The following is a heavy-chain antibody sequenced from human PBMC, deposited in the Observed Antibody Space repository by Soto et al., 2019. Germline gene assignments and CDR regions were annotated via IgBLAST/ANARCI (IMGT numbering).Heavy chain of an antibody. D-gene: IGHD6-13*01. CDR1: GFDFNTYG. CDR2: ISFDGGNQ. CDR3: AKDSSVTAAGSRGWFDP. J-gene: IGHJ5*02. V-gene: IGHV3-30*18. Sequence: QVQLVQSGGGVVQPGRSLRLSCAASGFDFNTYGLHWVRQAPGKGLEWVAGISFDGGNQYYADSVKGRFTISRDKSNNTLYLQMNGPGAADTATYYCAKDSSVTAAGSRGWFDPWAQGPLVIASS.